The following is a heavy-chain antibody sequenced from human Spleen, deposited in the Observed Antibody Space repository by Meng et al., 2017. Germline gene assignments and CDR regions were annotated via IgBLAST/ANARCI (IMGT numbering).Heavy chain of an antibody. J-gene: IGHJ5*02. CDR1: GGSISSGGYS. V-gene: IGHV4-30-2*01. D-gene: IGHD3-10*01. CDR3: ASYVSGTYRFDP. CDR2: IYHSGST. Sequence: QLQRQESGSGLVKPSQTLSLTCAVSGGSISSGGYSWSWIRQPPGKGLEWIGYIYHSGSTFYNPSLKSRVTMSVDRSKNQSSLKLSSVTAADTAVYYCASYVSGTYRFDPWGQGTLVTVSS.